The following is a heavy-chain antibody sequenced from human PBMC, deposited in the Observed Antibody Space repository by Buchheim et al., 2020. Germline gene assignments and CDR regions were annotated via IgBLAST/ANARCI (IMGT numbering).Heavy chain of an antibody. CDR3: ARLIAVAGTGWFDP. V-gene: IGHV4-59*01. CDR1: GGSISSYY. CDR2: IYYSGST. J-gene: IGHJ5*02. Sequence: QVQLQESGPGLVKPSETLSLTCTVSGGSISSYYWSWIRQPPGKGLEWIWYIYYSGSTNYNPSLKTRVTISVATSKNQYPLKLSSVTAADTAVYYCARLIAVAGTGWFDPWGQGTL. D-gene: IGHD6-19*01.